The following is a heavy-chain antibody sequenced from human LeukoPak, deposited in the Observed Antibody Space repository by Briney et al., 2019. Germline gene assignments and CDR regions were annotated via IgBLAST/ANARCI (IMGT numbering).Heavy chain of an antibody. CDR2: SYTSGSP. Sequence: SETLSLTCTVSGGSISSYYWSWIRQPAGKGLEWIGRSYTSGSPNYNPSPKGRVTMSVDTSKNQFSLKLSSVTAADTAVYYCARSGGSGFQLDNWGQGTLVTVSS. J-gene: IGHJ4*02. CDR1: GGSISSYY. CDR3: ARSGGSGFQLDN. V-gene: IGHV4-4*07. D-gene: IGHD3-16*01.